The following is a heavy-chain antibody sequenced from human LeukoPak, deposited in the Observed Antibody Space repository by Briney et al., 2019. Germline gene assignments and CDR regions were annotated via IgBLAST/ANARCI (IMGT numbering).Heavy chain of an antibody. J-gene: IGHJ4*02. CDR3: ARDKIVGATNFDY. Sequence: GGSLRLSCAASGFTFSSYWMSWVRQAPGKGLEWVANTKQDGSERYYVDSVKGRFTIFRDNAKNSLYLQMNSLRAEDTAVYYCARDKIVGATNFDYWGQGTLVTVSS. CDR2: TKQDGSER. V-gene: IGHV3-7*03. CDR1: GFTFSSYW. D-gene: IGHD1-26*01.